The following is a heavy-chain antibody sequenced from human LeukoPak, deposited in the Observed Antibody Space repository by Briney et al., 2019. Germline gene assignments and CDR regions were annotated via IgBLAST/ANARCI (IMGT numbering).Heavy chain of an antibody. J-gene: IGHJ6*02. V-gene: IGHV1-2*02. CDR2: INPNSGGT. CDR1: GYTFTGYY. D-gene: IGHD2-2*01. CDR3: AREGRLGYCSSTSCRSSYYYYGMDV. Sequence: ASVKDSCMASGYTFTGYYMHCVRQTPGQGLEWMGWINPNSGGTNYAQKFQGRVTMTRDTSISTAYMELSRLRSDDTAVYYCAREGRLGYCSSTSCRSSYYYYGMDVWGQGTTVTVSS.